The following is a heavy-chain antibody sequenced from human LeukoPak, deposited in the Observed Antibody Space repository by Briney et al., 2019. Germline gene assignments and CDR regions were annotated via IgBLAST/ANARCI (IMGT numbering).Heavy chain of an antibody. CDR1: VGSISSYY. J-gene: IGHJ6*03. V-gene: IGHV4-59*01. CDR3: ARGLRYFDWLPPMAYYMDV. CDR2: IYYSGST. D-gene: IGHD3-9*01. Sequence: SETLSLTCTVSVGSISSYYWSWIRQPPGKRLEWIGYIYYSGSTNYNPSLKSRVAISVDTSKNQFSLKLSSVTAADTAVYYCARGLRYFDWLPPMAYYMDVWGKGTTVTISS.